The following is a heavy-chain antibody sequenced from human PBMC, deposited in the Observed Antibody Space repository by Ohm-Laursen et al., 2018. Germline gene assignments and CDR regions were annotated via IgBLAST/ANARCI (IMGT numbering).Heavy chain of an antibody. V-gene: IGHV3-23*01. CDR1: GFIFRSYA. CDR2: VSGSGDST. Sequence: SLRLSCAASGFIFRSYAMTWVRQAPGQGLEWVASVSGSGDSTYYVDSVKGRFTISRDNAKETVYLHMNRMRAEDTAVYYCAKVYYCSGGSCYSWELTNGFDIWGQGTMVTVSS. CDR3: AKVYYCSGGSCYSWELTNGFDI. J-gene: IGHJ3*02. D-gene: IGHD2-15*01.